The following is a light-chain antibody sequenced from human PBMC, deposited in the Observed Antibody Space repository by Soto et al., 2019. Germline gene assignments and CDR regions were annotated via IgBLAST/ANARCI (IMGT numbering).Light chain of an antibody. CDR1: QTVSSY. V-gene: IGKV1-39*01. CDR2: SAS. J-gene: IGKJ3*01. CDR3: QQSYSTPQFT. Sequence: DIQMTQSPTSLSASVGDTVTISCRTSQTVSSYLNWYQQQPGKAPKLLIYSASTLQTGVPSRFRGSGFGTDYTLTISSLQPADFATYYCQQSYSTPQFTFGPGTKVDIK.